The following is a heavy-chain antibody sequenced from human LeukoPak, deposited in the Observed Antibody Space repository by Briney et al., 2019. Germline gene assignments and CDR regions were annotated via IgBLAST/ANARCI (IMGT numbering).Heavy chain of an antibody. J-gene: IGHJ6*03. Sequence: PSETLSLTCAVYGGSFSGYYWSWIRQPPGKGLEWIGEINHSGSTNYIPSLKSRVTISVDTSKNQFSLKLSSVTAADTAVYYCARGRYSSSWLNYYYYYMDVWGKGTTVTVSS. CDR2: INHSGST. D-gene: IGHD6-13*01. V-gene: IGHV4-34*01. CDR3: ARGRYSSSWLNYYYYYMDV. CDR1: GGSFSGYY.